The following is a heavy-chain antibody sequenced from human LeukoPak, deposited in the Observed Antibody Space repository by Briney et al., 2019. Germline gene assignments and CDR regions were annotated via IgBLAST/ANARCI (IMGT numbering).Heavy chain of an antibody. J-gene: IGHJ3*02. CDR3: ARITYYYDSSGYYGAFDI. CDR1: GYTFTSYG. V-gene: IGHV1-18*01. CDR2: ISAYNGNT. Sequence: GASVKVSCKASGYTFTSYGISWVRQAPGQGLEWMGWISAYNGNTNYAQKLQGRVTMTTDTSTSTAYMELRSLRSDDTAVYYCARITYYYDSSGYYGAFDIWGQGTMDTVSS. D-gene: IGHD3-22*01.